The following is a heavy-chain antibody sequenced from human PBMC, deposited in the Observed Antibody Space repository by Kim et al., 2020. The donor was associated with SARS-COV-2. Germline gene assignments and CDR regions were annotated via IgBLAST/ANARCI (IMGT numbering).Heavy chain of an antibody. CDR2: IKEDGSMK. CDR3: ARDNYGDYPD. V-gene: IGHV3-7*01. CDR1: GFTFSNYW. Sequence: GGSLRLSCAASGFTFSNYWMSWVRQAPGKGLEWVATIKEDGSMKLYVDSVRGRFTISKDNAKNSVDLQMSSLRVEETAVYYCARDNYGDYPDWGQGTLVTVSS. D-gene: IGHD3-16*01. J-gene: IGHJ4*02.